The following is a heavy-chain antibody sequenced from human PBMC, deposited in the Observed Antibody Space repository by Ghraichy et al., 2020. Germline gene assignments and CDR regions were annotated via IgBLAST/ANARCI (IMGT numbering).Heavy chain of an antibody. CDR2: IYYSGST. V-gene: IGHV4-59*01. J-gene: IGHJ6*02. Sequence: SETPSLTCTVSGGSISSYYWSWIRQPPGKGLEWIGYIYYSGSTNYNPSLKSRVTISVDTSKNQFSLKLSSVTAADTAVYYCARSYDFRSGYHYYYYYGMDVWGQGTTVTVSS. D-gene: IGHD3-3*01. CDR3: ARSYDFRSGYHYYYYYGMDV. CDR1: GGSISSYY.